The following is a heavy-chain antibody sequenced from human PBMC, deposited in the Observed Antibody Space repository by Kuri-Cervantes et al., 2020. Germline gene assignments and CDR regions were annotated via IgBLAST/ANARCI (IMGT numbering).Heavy chain of an antibody. CDR1: GYTFTSYG. CDR2: INPKSEGV. CDR3: ARDLSGSGWRGENFDH. V-gene: IGHV1-2*02. Sequence: ASVKVSCKSSGYTFTSYGISWVRQAPGQGLEWMGWINPKSEGVEYAQKFQGRVTMTRDTSSSTAYMELSSLRSDDTALYYCARDLSGSGWRGENFDHWGQGTLVTVSS. D-gene: IGHD6-19*01. J-gene: IGHJ4*02.